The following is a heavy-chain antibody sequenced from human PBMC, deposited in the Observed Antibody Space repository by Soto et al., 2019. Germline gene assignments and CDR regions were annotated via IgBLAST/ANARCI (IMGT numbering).Heavy chain of an antibody. CDR3: ARDDDFWSGLTYYYGMDV. Sequence: QVQLVQSGAEVKKPGSSVKVSCKASGGTFSSYAISWVRQAPGQGLEWMGGIIPIFGTANYAQKFQGRVTITADESTSTAYMELSSLRSEDTPVYYCARDDDFWSGLTYYYGMDVWGQGTTVTVSS. CDR2: IIPIFGTA. J-gene: IGHJ6*02. V-gene: IGHV1-69*01. D-gene: IGHD3-3*01. CDR1: GGTFSSYA.